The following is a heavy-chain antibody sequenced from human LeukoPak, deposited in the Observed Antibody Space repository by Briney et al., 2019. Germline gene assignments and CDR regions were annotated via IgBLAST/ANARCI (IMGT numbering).Heavy chain of an antibody. Sequence: PWGSLRLSCAASGFTFSSYAMSWVRQAPGKGLEWVSAISGSGGSTYYADSVKGRFTISRDNSKNTLYLQMNSLRAEDTAVYYCAKDAIAVAGTHEGALTNMFDPLDYWGQGTLVTVSS. V-gene: IGHV3-23*01. CDR1: GFTFSSYA. J-gene: IGHJ4*02. D-gene: IGHD6-19*01. CDR3: AKDAIAVAGTHEGALTNMFDPLDY. CDR2: ISGSGGST.